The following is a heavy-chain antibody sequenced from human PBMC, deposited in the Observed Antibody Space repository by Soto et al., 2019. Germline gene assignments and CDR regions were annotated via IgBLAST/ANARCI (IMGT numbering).Heavy chain of an antibody. Sequence: QVQLVESGGGVVQPGRSLRVSCAASGFIFSNYAMHWVRQAPGKGLEWVAVVSYDGNNQFYAESVKGRFTISRDSSKTTLYLQMKNLREEDTAVYYCARDRVYYYDNSGYYNFDSWGQGTLVIVSS. V-gene: IGHV3-30-3*01. CDR3: ARDRVYYYDNSGYYNFDS. D-gene: IGHD3-22*01. CDR1: GFIFSNYA. CDR2: VSYDGNNQ. J-gene: IGHJ4*02.